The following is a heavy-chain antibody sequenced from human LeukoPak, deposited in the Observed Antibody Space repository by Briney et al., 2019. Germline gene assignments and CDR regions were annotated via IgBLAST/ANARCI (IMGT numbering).Heavy chain of an antibody. D-gene: IGHD3-22*01. Sequence: GRSLRLSCAASGFTFSSYGMHWVRQAPGKGLEWVAFIRYDGSNKYYADSVKGRFIISRDNSKNTLYLQMNSLRAEDTAVYYCAKGSKVVVIMRDHYMDVWGKGTTVTISS. J-gene: IGHJ6*03. CDR3: AKGSKVVVIMRDHYMDV. CDR1: GFTFSSYG. V-gene: IGHV3-30*02. CDR2: IRYDGSNK.